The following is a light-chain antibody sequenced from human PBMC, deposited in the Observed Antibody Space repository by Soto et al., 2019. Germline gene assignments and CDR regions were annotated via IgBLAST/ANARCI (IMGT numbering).Light chain of an antibody. CDR2: DVS. J-gene: IGLJ2*01. V-gene: IGLV2-14*01. Sequence: QSALTQPASVSGSPGQSITISCTGTSSDVGGYNYVSWYQQHPAKAPKLMVYDVSNRTSGVSNRFSGYKSGNTASLTISGLKAEDEADYYCSSYTSSSTLVVFGGGTELAVL. CDR1: SSDVGGYNY. CDR3: SSYTSSSTLVV.